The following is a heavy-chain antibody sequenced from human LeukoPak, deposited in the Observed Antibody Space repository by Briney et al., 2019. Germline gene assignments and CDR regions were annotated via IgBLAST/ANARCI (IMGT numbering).Heavy chain of an antibody. V-gene: IGHV4-59*01. J-gene: IGHJ4*02. CDR3: ARGWQQLAEFDY. D-gene: IGHD6-13*01. Sequence: SETLSLTCTVSGGSISSYYWSWIRQPPGKGLEWIGYIYYSGSTNYNPSLKSRVTISVDTSKNQFSLKLSSVTAADTAVYYCARGWQQLAEFDYWGQGTLVTVSS. CDR1: GGSISSYY. CDR2: IYYSGST.